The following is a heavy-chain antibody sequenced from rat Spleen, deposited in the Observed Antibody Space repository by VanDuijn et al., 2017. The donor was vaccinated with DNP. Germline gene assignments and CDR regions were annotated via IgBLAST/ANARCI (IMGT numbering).Heavy chain of an antibody. J-gene: IGHJ2*01. V-gene: IGHV3-3*01. CDR3: AIQLGVFDY. CDR2: INHEGST. CDR1: GYSITSNYK. Sequence: EVQLQESGPGLVKPSQSLSLTCSVTGYSITSNYKWSWIRKFPGNELEWMGYINHEGSTNYNPSPKSRFSITRDTSKNQFFLQVNSVRDEDTATYYCAIQLGVFDYWGQGVMVIVSS. D-gene: IGHD5-1*01.